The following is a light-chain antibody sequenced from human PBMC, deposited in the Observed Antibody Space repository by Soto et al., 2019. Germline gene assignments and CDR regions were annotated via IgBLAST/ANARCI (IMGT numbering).Light chain of an antibody. V-gene: IGKV3-15*01. CDR3: QQYNKWPLT. CDR2: GAS. CDR1: QSVIID. Sequence: EIVLTQSPATLSVSPVERATLSCRASQSVIIDLACYQQTPGQAPRLLIYGASTSATGIPVRFSGSASGTEFTLTISSRQSEDFTVYYCQQYNKWPLTCGQGNKVDI. J-gene: IGKJ1*01.